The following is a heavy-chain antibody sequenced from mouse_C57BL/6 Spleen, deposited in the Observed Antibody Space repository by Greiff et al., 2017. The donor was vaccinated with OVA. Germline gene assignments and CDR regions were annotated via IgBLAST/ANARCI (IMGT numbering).Heavy chain of an antibody. CDR1: GFTFSSYA. Sequence: EVHLVESGGGLVKPGGSLKLSCAASGFTFSSYAMSWVRQTPEKRLEWVATISDGGSYTYYPDNVKGRFTISRDNAKNNLYLQMSHLKSEDTAMYYCARGALRYYAMDYWGQGTSVTVSS. CDR2: ISDGGSYT. CDR3: ARGALRYYAMDY. V-gene: IGHV5-4*01. D-gene: IGHD1-1*01. J-gene: IGHJ4*01.